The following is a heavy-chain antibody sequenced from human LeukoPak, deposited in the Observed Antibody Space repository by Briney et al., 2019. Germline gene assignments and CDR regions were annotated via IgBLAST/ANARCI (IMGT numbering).Heavy chain of an antibody. V-gene: IGHV4-38-2*02. CDR3: AREGMVYAWDY. Sequence: SETLSLTCTVSGYSISSGYYWGWIRQPPGKGLEWFGSIYHSGSTYYNPSLKSRVTISVDTSKNQFSLKLSSVTAADTAVYYCAREGMVYAWDYWGQGTLVTVSS. CDR1: GYSISSGYY. J-gene: IGHJ4*02. D-gene: IGHD2-8*01. CDR2: IYHSGST.